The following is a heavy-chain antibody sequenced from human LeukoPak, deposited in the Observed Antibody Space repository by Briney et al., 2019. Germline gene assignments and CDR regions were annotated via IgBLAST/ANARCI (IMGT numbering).Heavy chain of an antibody. CDR2: IYYSGST. V-gene: IGHV4-59*08. CDR3: ARPYCSGGSCGALDV. CDR1: GGSISSYY. Sequence: SETLSLTCTVSGGSISSYYWSWIRQPPGKGLEWIGYIYYSGSTNYNPSLKSRVTISVDTSKNQFSLKLSSVTAADTAVYYCARPYCSGGSCGALDVWGQGTTVTVSS. J-gene: IGHJ6*02. D-gene: IGHD2-15*01.